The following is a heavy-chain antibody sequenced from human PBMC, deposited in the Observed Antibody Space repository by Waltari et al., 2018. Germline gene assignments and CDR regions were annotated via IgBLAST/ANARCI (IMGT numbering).Heavy chain of an antibody. CDR3: ARGGWSSSWYGNY. CDR1: GYTFPSYD. D-gene: IGHD6-13*01. J-gene: IGHJ4*02. V-gene: IGHV1-8*01. CDR2: MNPNSGKP. Sequence: QVQLVQSGAEVKKPGASVKVSCKASGYTFPSYDIHWVRQATGQGLEWIGWMNPNSGKPGYAQKFQGRVTKTRNTSMSTAYMELGSVGSEGTAVYYSARGGWSSSWYGNYWGQGTLVTVSS.